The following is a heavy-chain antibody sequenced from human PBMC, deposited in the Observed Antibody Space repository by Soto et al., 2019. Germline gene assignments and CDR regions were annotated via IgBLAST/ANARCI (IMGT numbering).Heavy chain of an antibody. D-gene: IGHD1-26*01. CDR2: TA. V-gene: IGHV1-69*01. Sequence: TANYAQKFQDRVTITADESTSTAYMELSSLRSEDTAVYYCARMLSGSYYVGWFDPWGQGTLVTVSS. CDR3: ARMLSGSYYVGWFDP. J-gene: IGHJ5*02.